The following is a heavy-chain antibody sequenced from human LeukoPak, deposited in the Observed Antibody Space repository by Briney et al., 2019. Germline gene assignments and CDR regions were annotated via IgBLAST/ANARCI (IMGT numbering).Heavy chain of an antibody. Sequence: ASVKVSCKASGYTFSGYYMHWVRQAPGQGLEWMGWINPNSGGTNYAQKFQGRVTMTRDTSISTAYMELSRLRSDDTAVYYCARDPTGRYCSGGSCQRYNWFDPWGQGTLVTVSS. J-gene: IGHJ5*02. CDR1: GYTFSGYY. V-gene: IGHV1-2*02. CDR3: ARDPTGRYCSGGSCQRYNWFDP. D-gene: IGHD2-15*01. CDR2: INPNSGGT.